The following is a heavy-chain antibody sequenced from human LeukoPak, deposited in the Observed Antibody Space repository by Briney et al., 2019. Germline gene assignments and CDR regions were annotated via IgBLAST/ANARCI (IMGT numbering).Heavy chain of an antibody. CDR3: AREGVMTTVTTGPFDY. CDR1: GGTFSSYA. V-gene: IGHV1-69*01. J-gene: IGHJ4*02. CDR2: IIPIFGTA. D-gene: IGHD4-17*01. Sequence: GASVKVSCKASGGTFSSYAISWVRQAPGQGLEWMGGIIPIFGTANCAQKFQGRVTITADESTSTAYMELSSLRSEDTAVYYCAREGVMTTVTTGPFDYWGQGTLVTVSS.